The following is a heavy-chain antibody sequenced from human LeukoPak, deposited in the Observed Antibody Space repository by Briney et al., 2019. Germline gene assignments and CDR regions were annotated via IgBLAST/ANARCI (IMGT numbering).Heavy chain of an antibody. V-gene: IGHV4-39*02. D-gene: IGHD2-21*02. CDR3: AREYCGGDCYSPLYFDY. CDR1: GGSISSSSYS. Sequence: SETLPLTCTVSGGSISSSSYSWGWIRQPPGKGLEWIGSIYYSGSTYYNPSLKSRVTISVDTSKNQFSLKLSSVTAADTAVYYCAREYCGGDCYSPLYFDYWGQGTLVTVSS. CDR2: IYYSGST. J-gene: IGHJ4*02.